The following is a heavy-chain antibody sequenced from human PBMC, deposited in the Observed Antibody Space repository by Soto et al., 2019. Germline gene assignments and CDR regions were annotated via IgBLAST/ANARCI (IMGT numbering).Heavy chain of an antibody. CDR1: GFAFSRFG. Sequence: GGSLRLSCAGSGFAFSRFGMHWVRQAPDKGLEWVALISYDGSNQYYADSVKGRFTISRDNSKNTLFLQMNSLRADDTAVYYCAKDQASGQGSFDSWGQGTLVTVSS. CDR3: AKDQASGQGSFDS. CDR2: ISYDGSNQ. V-gene: IGHV3-30*18. J-gene: IGHJ4*02.